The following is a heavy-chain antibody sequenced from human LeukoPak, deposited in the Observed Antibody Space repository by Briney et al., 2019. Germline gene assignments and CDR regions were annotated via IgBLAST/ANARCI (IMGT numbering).Heavy chain of an antibody. D-gene: IGHD3-22*01. J-gene: IGHJ4*02. V-gene: IGHV1-18*01. CDR2: ISAYNGNT. CDR1: GYTFTSYG. Sequence: ASVKVSCKASGYTFTSYGISWVRQAPGQGLEWMGWISAYNGNTDYAQKLQGRVTMTTDTSTSTAYMELRSLRSDDTAVYYCAKRPRVRDSSGYIDYWGQGTLVTVSS. CDR3: AKRPRVRDSSGYIDY.